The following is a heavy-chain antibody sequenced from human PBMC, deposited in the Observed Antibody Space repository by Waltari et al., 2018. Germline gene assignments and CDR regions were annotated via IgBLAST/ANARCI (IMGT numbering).Heavy chain of an antibody. CDR1: GGSISSSSYY. D-gene: IGHD3-3*01. CDR2: IYYSGST. V-gene: IGHV4-39*01. J-gene: IGHJ4*02. Sequence: QLQLQESGPGLVKPSETLSLTCTVSGGSISSSSYYWGWIRQPPGKGLEWIGSIYYSGSTYYNPALKSRVTISVDTSKNQFSLKLSSVTAADTAVYYCARTSGSGYSAVYWGQGTLVTVSS. CDR3: ARTSGSGYSAVY.